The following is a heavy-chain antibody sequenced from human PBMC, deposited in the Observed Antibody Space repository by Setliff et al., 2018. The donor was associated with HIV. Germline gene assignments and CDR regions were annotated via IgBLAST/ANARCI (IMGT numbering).Heavy chain of an antibody. CDR2: IHHSGNT. D-gene: IGHD6-13*01. CDR1: GYSISSGYY. V-gene: IGHV4-38-2*02. J-gene: IGHJ5*02. CDR3: ARGEQLVDNWFDP. Sequence: PSETLSLTCPVSGYSISSGYYWGWIRQPPGRGLEWIGAIHHSGNTYYNPSLKSRVTISVDTSRNQFSLKLNSVTAADTAVYYCARGEQLVDNWFDPWGQGTLVTVSS.